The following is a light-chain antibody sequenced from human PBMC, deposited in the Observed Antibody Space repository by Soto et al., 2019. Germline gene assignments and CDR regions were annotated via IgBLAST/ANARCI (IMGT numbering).Light chain of an antibody. CDR3: QQYNSYPWT. CDR1: QSISSW. V-gene: IGKV1-5*01. J-gene: IGKJ1*01. Sequence: DIQMTQSPFTLSASVGDRVTITFRASQSISSWLAWYQQKPGKAPKLLIYDASSLESGVPSRFSGSGSGTEFTLTISSLQPDDFATYYCQQYNSYPWTFGQGTKVDIK. CDR2: DAS.